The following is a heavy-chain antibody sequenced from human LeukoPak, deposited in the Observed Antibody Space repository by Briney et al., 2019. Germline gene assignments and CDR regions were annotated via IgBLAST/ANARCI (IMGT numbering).Heavy chain of an antibody. D-gene: IGHD6-6*01. CDR3: ARGVGAARYYYYTDG. Sequence: PSETLSLTCTVSGGSISSYYWSWIRQPPGKGLEWIGYIYTSGSTTYNPSLKRRVTISVGTSKNQFSLKLSSVTAADTAVYYCARGVGAARYYYYTDGCGKGTTVTVSS. J-gene: IGHJ6*03. V-gene: IGHV4-4*09. CDR1: GGSISSYY. CDR2: IYTSGST.